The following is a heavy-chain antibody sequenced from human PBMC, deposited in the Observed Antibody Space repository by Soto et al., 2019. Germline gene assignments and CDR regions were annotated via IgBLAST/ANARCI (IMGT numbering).Heavy chain of an antibody. D-gene: IGHD6-19*01. J-gene: IGHJ4*02. Sequence: EVQMVESGRGLVQPGGSLRLSCTASGFTFSGYWMHWVRQSPGKGLVWVSRLNRDGSITSYADSGKGRCPISRDNAKNTLYLQMSSLRAEQTAVYFCARRGAYNGGWVSWGQGNLVTVSS. CDR3: ARRGAYNGGWVS. CDR2: LNRDGSIT. V-gene: IGHV3-74*01. CDR1: GFTFSGYW.